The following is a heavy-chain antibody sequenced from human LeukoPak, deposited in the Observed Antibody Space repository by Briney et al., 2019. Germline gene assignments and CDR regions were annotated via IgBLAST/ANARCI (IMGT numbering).Heavy chain of an antibody. J-gene: IGHJ4*02. CDR2: IYYSGST. V-gene: IGHV4-59*08. Sequence: SETLCLTCTVSGGSISSYYWSWIRQPPGKGLEWIGYIYYSGSTNYNPSLKSRVTISVDTSKNQFSLKLSSVTAADTAVYYCARHMVKYYYGSGSYYNWTPIDYWGQGTLVTVSS. CDR1: GGSISSYY. CDR3: ARHMVKYYYGSGSYYNWTPIDY. D-gene: IGHD3-10*01.